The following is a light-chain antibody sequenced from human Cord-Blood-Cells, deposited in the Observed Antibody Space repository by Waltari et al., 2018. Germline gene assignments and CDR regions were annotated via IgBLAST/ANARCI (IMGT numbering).Light chain of an antibody. CDR1: SSNIGAGSD. Sequence: QSVLTQPPSVSGAPGQRVTISCTGSSSNIGAGSDVTWYQQLPGPAPKLLIYGNSNRPSGVPDRFSGSKSGTSASLAITGLQAEDEADYYCQSYDSSLSGYVFGTGTKVTVL. CDR2: GNS. V-gene: IGLV1-40*01. CDR3: QSYDSSLSGYV. J-gene: IGLJ1*01.